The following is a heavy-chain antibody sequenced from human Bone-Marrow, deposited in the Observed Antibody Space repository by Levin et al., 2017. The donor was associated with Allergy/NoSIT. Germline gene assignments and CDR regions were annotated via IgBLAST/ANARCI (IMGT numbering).Heavy chain of an antibody. J-gene: IGHJ4*02. V-gene: IGHV3-11*01. CDR1: GFTFSDYY. Sequence: AGGSLRLSCAASGFTFSDYYMSWIRQAPGKGLEWVSYISSSGSTIYYADSVKGRFTISRDNAKNSLYLQMNSLRAEDTAVYYCARGFWSGYYDLAVPEYWGQGTLVTVSS. CDR2: ISSSGSTI. D-gene: IGHD3-3*01. CDR3: ARGFWSGYYDLAVPEY.